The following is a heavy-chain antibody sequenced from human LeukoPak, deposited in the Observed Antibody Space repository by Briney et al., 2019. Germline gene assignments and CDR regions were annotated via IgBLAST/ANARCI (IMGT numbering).Heavy chain of an antibody. CDR1: GDSVSSNSAA. CDR3: ATSIADAFDI. J-gene: IGHJ3*02. D-gene: IGHD6-6*01. CDR2: TYYRSKWYN. Sequence: SQTLSLTCAISGDSVSSNSAAWNWIRQSPSRGLEWLGRTYYRSKWYNDYAISVKSRITINPDTSKNQFSLQLNPVTPEDTAIYYCATSIADAFDIWGQGTMVTVSS. V-gene: IGHV6-1*01.